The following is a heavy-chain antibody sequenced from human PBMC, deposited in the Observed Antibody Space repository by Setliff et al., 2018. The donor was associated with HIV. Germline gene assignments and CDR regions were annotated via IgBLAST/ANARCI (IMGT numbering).Heavy chain of an antibody. CDR2: IFSSGST. Sequence: SETLSLTCTVSGDSISNGVFYWSWVRQHPGKGLGWIGYIFSSGSTFYKPSLKSPVTMSVDTSKNQYSLRLTSVTAADTAVYYCARASAERSAVRGLAIAFDIWGPGTRVTVSS. V-gene: IGHV4-31*01. CDR1: GDSISNGVFY. D-gene: IGHD3-10*01. CDR3: ARASAERSAVRGLAIAFDI. J-gene: IGHJ3*02.